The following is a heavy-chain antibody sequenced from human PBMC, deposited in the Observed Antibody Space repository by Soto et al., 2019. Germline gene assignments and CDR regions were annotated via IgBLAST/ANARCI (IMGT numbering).Heavy chain of an antibody. Sequence: QVQLQQWGAGLLKPSETLSLTCAVYGGSFSGYYWSWIRQPPGKGLEWIGEINHSGSTNYNPSLKSRVTISVDTSKIQFSLKLSSVTAADTAVYYCARVRCSGGSCYSHPYYFDYWGQGTLVTVSS. CDR1: GGSFSGYY. D-gene: IGHD2-15*01. V-gene: IGHV4-34*01. CDR2: INHSGST. CDR3: ARVRCSGGSCYSHPYYFDY. J-gene: IGHJ4*02.